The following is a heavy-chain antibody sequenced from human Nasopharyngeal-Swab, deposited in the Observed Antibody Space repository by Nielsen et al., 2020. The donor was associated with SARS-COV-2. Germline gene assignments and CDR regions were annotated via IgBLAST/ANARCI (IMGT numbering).Heavy chain of an antibody. CDR1: GGSISSYY. V-gene: IGHV4-59*12. CDR3: AREIASYYYDSSGYYYPDYYYYGMDV. D-gene: IGHD3-22*01. Sequence: SETLSLTCTVSGGSISSYYWTWIRQSPGKGLEWIGYIYYSGSTDYNPSLKGRVTISVDTSKNQFSLKLNSVTAADTAVYYCAREIASYYYDSSGYYYPDYYYYGMDVWGQGTTVTVSS. J-gene: IGHJ6*02. CDR2: IYYSGST.